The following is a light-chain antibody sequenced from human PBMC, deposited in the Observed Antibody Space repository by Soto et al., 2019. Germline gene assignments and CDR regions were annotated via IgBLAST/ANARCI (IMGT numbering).Light chain of an antibody. V-gene: IGKV1-5*01. Sequence: DMQMTQSPSTLSASVGDRVTITCRASQNINRWLAWYQQRPGKAPKLLMYDASTLESGVPSRFSGSGSGTEFTLTISSLHPDDSATHYCQKYNSFFGQGTKLEIK. CDR2: DAS. J-gene: IGKJ2*01. CDR3: QKYNSF. CDR1: QNINRW.